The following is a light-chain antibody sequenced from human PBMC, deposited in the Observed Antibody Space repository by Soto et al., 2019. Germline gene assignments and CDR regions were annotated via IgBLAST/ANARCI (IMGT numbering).Light chain of an antibody. J-gene: IGKJ5*01. CDR2: GES. Sequence: IVLTQSPATLSLSPGARATLSCRASQSVSSNLAWYQQKPGQDPRILIYGESNRATGIQDRFSGSGSGTDFTLTISHLEPEDSAVYYCKQRSNWITFGQGTRLEIK. CDR3: KQRSNWIT. CDR1: QSVSSN. V-gene: IGKV3-11*01.